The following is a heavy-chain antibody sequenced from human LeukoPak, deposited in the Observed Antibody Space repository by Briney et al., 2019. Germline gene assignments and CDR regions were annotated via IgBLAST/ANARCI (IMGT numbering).Heavy chain of an antibody. CDR1: GFTFSSYA. J-gene: IGHJ4*02. CDR3: ARDYLGLHYFDY. CDR2: ISYDGNNN. V-gene: IGHV3-30-3*01. D-gene: IGHD2/OR15-2a*01. Sequence: PGGSLRLSCAVSGFTFSSYAMHWVRQAPGKGLEWVAIISYDGNNNYYADSVKGRFTISRDISKNTLYLQINSLRADDTAVYYCARDYLGLHYFDYWGQGTLVTVSS.